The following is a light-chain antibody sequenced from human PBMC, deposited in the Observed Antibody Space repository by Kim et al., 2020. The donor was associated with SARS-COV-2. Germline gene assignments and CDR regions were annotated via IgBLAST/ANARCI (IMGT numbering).Light chain of an antibody. CDR3: QAWDTSIVV. Sequence: SGSPGQTASITFSGDKLGDKYACWYQQKPGQSPLLVIYEDSKRPSGIPERFSGSNSGNTATLTISGTQAMDEADYYCQAWDTSIVVFGGGTQLTVL. J-gene: IGLJ2*01. CDR1: KLGDKY. V-gene: IGLV3-1*01. CDR2: EDS.